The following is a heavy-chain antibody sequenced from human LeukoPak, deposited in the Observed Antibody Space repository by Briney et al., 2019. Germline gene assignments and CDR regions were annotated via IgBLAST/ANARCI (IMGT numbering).Heavy chain of an antibody. J-gene: IGHJ3*02. CDR3: VRPQIPRDHNSGKYAFDI. V-gene: IGHV4-38-2*02. CDR2: IYHCGST. D-gene: IGHD1-26*01. CDR1: GYSISSGYY. Sequence: SETLSLTCTVSGYSISSGYYWGWIRQPPGKGLEWIGSIYHCGSTYYNPSLKSRVTISVDTSKNQFSLKLSSVTAADTAVYYCVRPQIPRDHNSGKYAFDIWGQGTMVTVSS.